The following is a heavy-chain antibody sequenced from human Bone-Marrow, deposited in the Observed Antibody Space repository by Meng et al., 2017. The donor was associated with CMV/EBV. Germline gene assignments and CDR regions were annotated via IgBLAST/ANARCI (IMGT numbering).Heavy chain of an antibody. CDR3: ARDIGCSSTSCYSGGT. CDR2: MRPNSGGT. CDR1: GYIFTSYD. D-gene: IGHD2-2*01. V-gene: IGHV1-8*01. J-gene: IGHJ5*02. Sequence: ASVKVSCKASGYIFTSYDINWVRQAPGQGLEWLGWMRPNSGGTGYAQKFQGRVTMTSDTSISTAYMELSSLRSEDTAVYYCARDIGCSSTSCYSGGTWGQGTLVTVSS.